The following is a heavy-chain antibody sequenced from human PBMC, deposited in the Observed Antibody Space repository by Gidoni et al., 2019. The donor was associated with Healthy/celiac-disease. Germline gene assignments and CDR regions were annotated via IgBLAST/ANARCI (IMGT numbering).Heavy chain of an antibody. V-gene: IGHV3-21*01. CDR1: YS. J-gene: IGHJ3*02. Sequence: YSMNWVRQAPGKGLEWVSSISSSSSYIYYADSVKGRFTISRDNAKNSLYLQMNSLRAEDTAVYYCAREGQWLAPDAFDIWGQGTMVTVSS. D-gene: IGHD6-19*01. CDR3: AREGQWLAPDAFDI. CDR2: ISSSSSYI.